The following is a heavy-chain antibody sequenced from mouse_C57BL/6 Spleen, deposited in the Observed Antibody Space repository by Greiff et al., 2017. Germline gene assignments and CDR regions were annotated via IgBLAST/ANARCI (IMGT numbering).Heavy chain of an antibody. D-gene: IGHD2-1*01. CDR1: GYAFSSSW. CDR2: IYPGNGDA. CDR3: ASYGNLDY. J-gene: IGHJ2*01. Sequence: QVHVKQSGPELVKPGASVKISCKASGYAFSSSWMNWVKQRPGKGLEWIGRIYPGNGDANYNGKFKGKATLTADKSSSTAYMQLSSLTSEDSAVYFCASYGNLDYWGQGTTLTVSS. V-gene: IGHV1-82*01.